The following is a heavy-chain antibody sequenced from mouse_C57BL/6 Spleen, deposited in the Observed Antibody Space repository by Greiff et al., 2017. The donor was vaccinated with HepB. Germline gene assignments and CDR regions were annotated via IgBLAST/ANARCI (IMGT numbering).Heavy chain of an antibody. CDR2: IDPETGGT. CDR3: TRSYYGSSYPRFAY. V-gene: IGHV1-15*01. J-gene: IGHJ3*01. Sequence: VQLQQSGAELVRPGASVTLSCKASGYTFTDYEMHWVKQTPVHGLEWIGAIDPETGGTAYNQKFKGKAILTADKSSSTAYMELRSLTSEDSAVYYCTRSYYGSSYPRFAYWGQGTLVTVSA. D-gene: IGHD1-1*01. CDR1: GYTFTDYE.